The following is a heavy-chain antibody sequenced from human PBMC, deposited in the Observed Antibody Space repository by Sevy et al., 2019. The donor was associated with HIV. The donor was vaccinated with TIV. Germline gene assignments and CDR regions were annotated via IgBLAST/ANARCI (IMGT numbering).Heavy chain of an antibody. CDR3: ARDPQDYCSSTSCYDSPNSFDP. Sequence: ASVKVSCKASGYTFTSYGISWVRQAPGQGLEWMGWISAYNGNTNYAQKLQGRVTMTTDTSTRTAYMELRSLRSDDTAVYYCARDPQDYCSSTSCYDSPNSFDPWGQGTLVTVSS. D-gene: IGHD2-2*01. J-gene: IGHJ5*02. CDR2: ISAYNGNT. V-gene: IGHV1-18*01. CDR1: GYTFTSYG.